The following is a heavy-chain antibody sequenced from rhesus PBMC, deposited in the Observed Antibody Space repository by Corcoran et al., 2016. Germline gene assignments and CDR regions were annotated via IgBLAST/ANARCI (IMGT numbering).Heavy chain of an antibody. CDR3: ARDVPPTLTTEFDY. Sequence: QVKLQQWGEGLVKPSETLSLTCAVYGGSISGYYWSWIRQPPGKGLEWIGNIDGKNATPNYPPYLKSRVSISKDASKIPFSRTLSSVTATDTAVYYCARDVPPTLTTEFDYWGQGVLVTVSS. D-gene: IGHD4-35*01. J-gene: IGHJ4*01. CDR1: GGSISGYY. V-gene: IGHV4-73*01. CDR2: IDGKNATP.